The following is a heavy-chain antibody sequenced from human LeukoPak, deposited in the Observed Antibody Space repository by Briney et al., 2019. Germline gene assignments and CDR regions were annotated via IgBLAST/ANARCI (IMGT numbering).Heavy chain of an antibody. CDR1: GFTFDDYG. V-gene: IGHV3-21*01. D-gene: IGHD6-19*01. CDR3: AKSIAVAGFDY. CDR2: ISSSSSYI. Sequence: PGGSLRLSCAASGFTFDDYGMNWVRQAPGKGLEWVSSISSSSSYIYYADSVKGRFTISRDNAKNSLYLQMNSLRAEDTAVYYCAKSIAVAGFDYWGQGTLVTVSS. J-gene: IGHJ4*02.